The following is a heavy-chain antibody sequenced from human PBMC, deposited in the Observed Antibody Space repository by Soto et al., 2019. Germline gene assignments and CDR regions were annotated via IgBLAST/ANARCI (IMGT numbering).Heavy chain of an antibody. D-gene: IGHD6-6*01. Sequence: ASVKVSCKASGFSFTGYYIHWLRQAPGQGLEWMGWINAHSGGTEYAQKFQGRVTLTRDTSIATAYLTLTSLTSDDTALYYCAKHLTRQLALWLDPWCHGTQVTVYS. J-gene: IGHJ5*02. CDR3: AKHLTRQLALWLDP. CDR2: INAHSGGT. CDR1: GFSFTGYY. V-gene: IGHV1-2*02.